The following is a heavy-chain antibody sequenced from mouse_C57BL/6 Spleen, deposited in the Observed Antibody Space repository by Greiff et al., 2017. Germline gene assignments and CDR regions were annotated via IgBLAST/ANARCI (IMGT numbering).Heavy chain of an antibody. D-gene: IGHD1-1*01. V-gene: IGHV1-42*01. CDR1: GYSFTGYY. J-gene: IGHJ4*01. CDR2: IHPSTGGT. CDR3: ARCGNYYDYYAMDY. Sequence: VQLQQPGPELVKPGASVKISCKASGYSFTGYYMNWVKQSPEKSLEWIGEIHPSTGGTTYNQKFKAKATLTVDKSSSPAYMQLKSLTSEDSAGYYCARCGNYYDYYAMDYWGQGTSVTVSS.